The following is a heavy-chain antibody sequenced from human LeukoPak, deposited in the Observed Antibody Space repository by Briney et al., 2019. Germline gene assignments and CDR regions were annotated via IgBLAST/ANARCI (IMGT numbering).Heavy chain of an antibody. V-gene: IGHV4-61*02. Sequence: SQTLSLTCTVSGGSISSASYYWCWIRQPAGKGLEWIGRIYTSGSTNYNPSLKSRVTISVDTSKNQFSLKLSSVTAADTAVYYCARDTLWFDCTNGVCGPYYFDYWGQGTLVTVSS. CDR3: ARDTLWFDCTNGVCGPYYFDY. CDR2: IYTSGST. CDR1: GGSISSASYY. D-gene: IGHD2-8*01. J-gene: IGHJ4*02.